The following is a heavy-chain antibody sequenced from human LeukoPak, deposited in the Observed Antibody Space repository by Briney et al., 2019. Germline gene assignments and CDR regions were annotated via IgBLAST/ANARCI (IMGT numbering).Heavy chain of an antibody. CDR1: GFTFSSYS. D-gene: IGHD6-25*01. J-gene: IGHJ4*02. V-gene: IGHV3-23*01. CDR3: AKGSGTAEDY. Sequence: PGGSLRLSCAASGFTFSSYSMNWVRQAPGKGLEWVSAISGGGGSTYYADSVKGRFTISRDNSKNTLYLQMNSLRAEDTAVYYCAKGSGTAEDYWGQGTLVTVSS. CDR2: ISGGGGST.